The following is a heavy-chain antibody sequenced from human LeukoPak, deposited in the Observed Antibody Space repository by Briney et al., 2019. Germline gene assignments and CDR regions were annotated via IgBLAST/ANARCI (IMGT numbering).Heavy chain of an antibody. J-gene: IGHJ4*02. CDR2: IWYDGSNK. Sequence: GGSLRLSCAASGFTFSSYGMHWVRQAPGKGLEWVAVIWYDGSNKYYADPVKGRFTISRDNSKNTLYLQMNSLRAEDTAVYYCATLGYSGYDRYFDYWGQGTLVTVSS. CDR1: GFTFSSYG. V-gene: IGHV3-33*01. CDR3: ATLGYSGYDRYFDY. D-gene: IGHD5-12*01.